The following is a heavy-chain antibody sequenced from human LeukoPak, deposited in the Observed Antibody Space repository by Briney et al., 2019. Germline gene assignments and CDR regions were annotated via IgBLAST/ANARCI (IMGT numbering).Heavy chain of an antibody. Sequence: SGPTLVNPTHTLTLTCTVSGFSVSTSGVGVGWIRQPPGKVLEWLALIYWDDDKRYSPSLKSRLTITKDTSKNQVVLTMANMDPVDAATYYCAHFDYVWGSYRPPSYWGQGTLVTVSS. CDR1: GFSVSTSGVG. CDR3: AHFDYVWGSYRPPSY. J-gene: IGHJ4*02. CDR2: IYWDDDK. D-gene: IGHD3-16*02. V-gene: IGHV2-5*02.